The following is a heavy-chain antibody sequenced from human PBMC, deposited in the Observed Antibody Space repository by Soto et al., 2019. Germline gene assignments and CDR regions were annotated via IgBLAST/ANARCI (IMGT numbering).Heavy chain of an antibody. CDR1: GFTFSSYW. CDR2: IKQAGSEK. V-gene: IGHV3-7*01. CDR3: ARDDGYYDILTGLDY. Sequence: EVQLVESGGGLVQPGGSLRLSCAASGFTFSSYWMSWVRQAPGKGREWVANIKQAGSEKYYVDSVKGRFTISRDNAKNSLYLQMNSLRAEDTAVYYCARDDGYYDILTGLDYWGQGTLVTVSS. D-gene: IGHD3-9*01. J-gene: IGHJ4*02.